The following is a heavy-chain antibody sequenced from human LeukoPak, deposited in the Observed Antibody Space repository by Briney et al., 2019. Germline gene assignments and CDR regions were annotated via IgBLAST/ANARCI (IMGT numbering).Heavy chain of an antibody. CDR3: ARKSSGWPGDFNY. Sequence: GESLKISCKGSGYSFTNYWIGWVRQMPGKGLEWMGILYPGDSDTRYGPSFQGQVTISADKSISTAYLQWSSLKASDTAMYYCARKSSGWPGDFNYWGQGTLVTVSS. CDR2: LYPGDSDT. CDR1: GYSFTNYW. J-gene: IGHJ4*02. D-gene: IGHD6-25*01. V-gene: IGHV5-51*01.